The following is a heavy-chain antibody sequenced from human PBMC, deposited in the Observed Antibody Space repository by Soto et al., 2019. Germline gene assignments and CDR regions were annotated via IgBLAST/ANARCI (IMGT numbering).Heavy chain of an antibody. CDR2: ISYDGSNK. J-gene: IGHJ6*02. V-gene: IGHV3-30*18. D-gene: IGHD3-10*01. Sequence: GGSLRLSCAAPGFTFSSYGMHWVRQAPGKGLEWVAVISYDGSNKYYADSVKGRFTISRDNSKNTLYLQMNSLRAEDTAVYYCAKTLWFGETRNYGMDVWGQGTTVTVSS. CDR3: AKTLWFGETRNYGMDV. CDR1: GFTFSSYG.